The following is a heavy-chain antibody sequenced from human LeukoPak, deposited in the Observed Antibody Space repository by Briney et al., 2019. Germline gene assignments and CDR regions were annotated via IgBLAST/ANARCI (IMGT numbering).Heavy chain of an antibody. CDR3: ARLPNKPQIWSGYPWYFDY. CDR1: GGSFSGYY. Sequence: PSETLSLTCAVYGGSFSGYYWSWIRQPPVKGLEWIGEINHSGSTNYNPSLKSRVTISVDTSKNQFSLKLSSVTAADTAVYYCARLPNKPQIWSGYPWYFDYWGQGTLVTVSS. CDR2: INHSGST. V-gene: IGHV4-34*01. J-gene: IGHJ4*02. D-gene: IGHD3-3*01.